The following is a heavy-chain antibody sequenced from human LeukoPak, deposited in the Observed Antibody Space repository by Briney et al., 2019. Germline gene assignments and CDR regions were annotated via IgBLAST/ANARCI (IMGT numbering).Heavy chain of an antibody. D-gene: IGHD4-17*01. V-gene: IGHV1-8*03. CDR2: MNPNSGNT. CDR1: GYTFTTYD. J-gene: IGHJ3*02. CDR3: ATYGDYGPIGAFDI. Sequence: ASVKVSCKASGYTFTTYDINWVRQATGQGLEWMGWMNPNSGNTGYAQKFQGRVTITRNTSISTAYMELSSLRSEDTAVYYCATYGDYGPIGAFDIWGQGTMVTVSS.